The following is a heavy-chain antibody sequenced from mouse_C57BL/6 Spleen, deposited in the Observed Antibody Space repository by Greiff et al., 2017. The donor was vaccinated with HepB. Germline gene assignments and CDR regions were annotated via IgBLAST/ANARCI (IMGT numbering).Heavy chain of an antibody. J-gene: IGHJ1*03. V-gene: IGHV5-17*01. CDR2: ISSGSSTI. Sequence: EVKLMESGGGLVKPGGSLKLSCAASGFTFSDYGMHWVRQAPEKGLEWVAYISSGSSTIYYADTVKGRFTISRDNAKNTLFLQMTSLRSEDTAMYYCEVFYYDYDRYFDVWGTGTTVTVSS. CDR1: GFTFSDYG. D-gene: IGHD2-4*01. CDR3: EVFYYDYDRYFDV.